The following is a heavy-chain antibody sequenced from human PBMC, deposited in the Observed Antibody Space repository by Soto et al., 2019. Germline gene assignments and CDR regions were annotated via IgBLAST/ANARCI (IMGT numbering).Heavy chain of an antibody. CDR2: IYREGNT. CDR1: EFRVGDSY. V-gene: IGHV3-66*01. J-gene: IGHJ5*01. D-gene: IGHD3-10*01. CDR3: ARALGPGVNPVWFDS. Sequence: GGSLRLSCAASEFRVGDSYMGWVRQAPGMGLEWVSLIYREGNTFYADSVKGRFTISRDKSKNTLYLQMDSLTAEDTAVYYCARALGPGVNPVWFDSWGQGTLVTVSS.